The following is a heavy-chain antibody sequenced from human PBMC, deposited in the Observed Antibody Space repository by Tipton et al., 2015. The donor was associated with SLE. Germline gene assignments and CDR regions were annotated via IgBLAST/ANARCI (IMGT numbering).Heavy chain of an antibody. Sequence: TLSLTCTVSGYSISSGYYWGWIRQPPGKGLEWIGSIYHSGSTYYNPSLKSRVNISVDTSKNQFSLKLSSVTAADTAVYYCARAGRAWNLFDYWGQGTLVTVSS. CDR1: GYSISSGYY. CDR3: ARAGRAWNLFDY. V-gene: IGHV4-38-2*02. D-gene: IGHD1-1*01. J-gene: IGHJ4*02. CDR2: IYHSGST.